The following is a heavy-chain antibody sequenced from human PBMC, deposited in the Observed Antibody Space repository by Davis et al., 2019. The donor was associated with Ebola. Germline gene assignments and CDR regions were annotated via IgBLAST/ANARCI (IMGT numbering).Heavy chain of an antibody. CDR3: AADDYYDSSGYYYVRFDY. Sequence: AASVKVSCKASGYTFTGYYMHWVRQAPGQGLEWMGRINPNSGGTNYAQKFQGRVTMTRDTSISTAYMELSSLRSEDTAVYYCAADDYYDSSGYYYVRFDYWGQGSLVTVSS. D-gene: IGHD3-22*01. CDR2: INPNSGGT. V-gene: IGHV1-2*06. J-gene: IGHJ4*02. CDR1: GYTFTGYY.